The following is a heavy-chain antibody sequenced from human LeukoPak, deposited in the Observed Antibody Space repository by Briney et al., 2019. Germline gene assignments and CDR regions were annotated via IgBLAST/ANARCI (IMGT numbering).Heavy chain of an antibody. CDR3: AREIGYFDWFYYYYGMDV. V-gene: IGHV1-18*01. D-gene: IGHD3-9*01. CDR1: GYTFTSYG. CDR2: ISAYNGNT. Sequence: ASVKVSCKASGYTFTSYGISWVRQAPGQGLEWMGWISAYNGNTNYAQKLQGRVTMTTDTSTSTAYMELRSLRSDDTAVYCCAREIGYFDWFYYYYGMDVWGQGTTVTVSS. J-gene: IGHJ6*02.